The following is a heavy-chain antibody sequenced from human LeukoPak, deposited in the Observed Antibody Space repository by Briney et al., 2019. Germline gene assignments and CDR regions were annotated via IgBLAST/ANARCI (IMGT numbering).Heavy chain of an antibody. Sequence: GGSLRLSCAVSGFSVDTTFMTWVRQAPGKGLEWVANIKDDGSEKYSVDSVKGRFTISRDNAKNLLYLQMSSLRAEDTAVYYCARARIDYWGQGTLVTVSS. CDR2: IKDDGSEK. CDR1: GFSVDTTF. CDR3: ARARIDY. V-gene: IGHV3-7*04. D-gene: IGHD1-14*01. J-gene: IGHJ4*02.